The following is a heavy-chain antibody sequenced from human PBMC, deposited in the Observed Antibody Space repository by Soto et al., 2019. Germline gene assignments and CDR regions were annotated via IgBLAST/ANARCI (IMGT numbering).Heavy chain of an antibody. D-gene: IGHD5-12*01. CDR3: AMVDNCVTPTPQDV. CDR1: GYIFVNYG. J-gene: IGHJ6*02. CDR2: ISPYSGNT. Sequence: QVQLVQSGDEVRKPGSSVKVSCKASGYIFVNYGIAWVRQAPGQALEWMGWISPYSGNTHHASKVQGRLTMTTDTSTSTAYMDLVSLTSDDTSVYYCAMVDNCVTPTPQDVWGQGTTVTVSS. V-gene: IGHV1-18*01.